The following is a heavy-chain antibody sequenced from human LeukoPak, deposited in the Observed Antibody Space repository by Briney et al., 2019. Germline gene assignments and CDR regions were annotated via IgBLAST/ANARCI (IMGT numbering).Heavy chain of an antibody. J-gene: IGHJ5*02. CDR1: GFTFSANW. CDR2: TRKDPSES. Sequence: PGGSLRLSCAASGFTFSANWMTWVRQPPGKGLEWVATTRKDPSESYYVASVKGRFTISRDNAKNTVYLQMSSLRAEDTAVYYCAREGVFCVRNCISNSGARFDPWGQGTLVTVSS. CDR3: AREGVFCVRNCISNSGARFDP. V-gene: IGHV3-7*01. D-gene: IGHD2-2*01.